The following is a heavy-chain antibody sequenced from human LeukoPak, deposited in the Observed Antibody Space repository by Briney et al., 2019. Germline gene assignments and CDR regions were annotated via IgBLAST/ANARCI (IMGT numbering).Heavy chain of an antibody. V-gene: IGHV3-30*03. CDR2: ISYDGSTK. Sequence: GGSLRLSCAASGFTFSSYGMHWVRQAPGKGLEWVAVISYDGSTKYYADSVKGRFTISRDNTKNTLYLQMNSLSAEDTALYYCSLSSASCPFDYWGQGTLVTVSS. CDR1: GFTFSSYG. D-gene: IGHD2-2*01. CDR3: SLSSASCPFDY. J-gene: IGHJ4*02.